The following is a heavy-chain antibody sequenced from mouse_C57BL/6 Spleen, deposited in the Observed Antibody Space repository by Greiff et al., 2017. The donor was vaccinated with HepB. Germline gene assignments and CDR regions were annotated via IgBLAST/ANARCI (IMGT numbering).Heavy chain of an antibody. V-gene: IGHV8-12*01. CDR1: GFSLSTSGMG. CDR2: IYWDDDK. CDR3: ARSTGSNYEGYFDY. Sequence: LKESGPGILQSSQTLSLTCSFSGFSLSTSGMGVSWIRQPSGKGLEWLAHIYWDDDKRYNPSLKSRLTISKDTSRNQVFLKITSVDTADTATYYCARSTGSNYEGYFDYWGQGTTLTVSS. J-gene: IGHJ2*01. D-gene: IGHD2-5*01.